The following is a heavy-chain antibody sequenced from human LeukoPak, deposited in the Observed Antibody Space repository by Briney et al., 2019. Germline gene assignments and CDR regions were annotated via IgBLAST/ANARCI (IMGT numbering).Heavy chain of an antibody. D-gene: IGHD3-22*01. Sequence: GGSLRLSCAASAFTFSSYEMNWVRQAPGKGLEWVSYISSSGSTIYYADSVRGRFAISRDNAKNSLYLQMNSLRAEDTAVYYCSRAPAHYYDSSDYYYVGESYFDYWGQGTLVTVSS. CDR2: ISSSGSTI. CDR1: AFTFSSYE. CDR3: SRAPAHYYDSSDYYYVGESYFDY. J-gene: IGHJ4*02. V-gene: IGHV3-48*03.